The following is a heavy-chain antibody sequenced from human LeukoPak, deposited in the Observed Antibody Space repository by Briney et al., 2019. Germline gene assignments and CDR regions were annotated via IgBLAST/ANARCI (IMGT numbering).Heavy chain of an antibody. CDR1: GGSISSYY. J-gene: IGHJ5*02. D-gene: IGHD6-19*01. V-gene: IGHV4-59*01. CDR3: ARLKEAVALNWFDP. CDR2: IYYSGST. Sequence: KPSETLSLACTVSGGSISSYYWSWIRQPPGKGLEWIGYIYYSGSTNYNPSLKSRVTISVDTSKNQFSLKLSSVTAADTAVYYCARLKEAVALNWFDPWGQGTPLTVSS.